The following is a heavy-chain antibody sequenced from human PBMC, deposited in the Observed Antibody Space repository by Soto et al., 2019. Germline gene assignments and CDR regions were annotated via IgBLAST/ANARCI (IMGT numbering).Heavy chain of an antibody. Sequence: QVQLVQSEAEEKKPGASVKVSCKAAGYTFTSYAMHWVRQAPGQRLEWMGWINAGNGNTKYSQEFQGRVTITRDTSASTAYMELSSLRSEDTAVYYCARSIVVVTALDYWGQGTLVTVSS. V-gene: IGHV1-3*05. CDR2: INAGNGNT. CDR3: ARSIVVVTALDY. J-gene: IGHJ4*02. D-gene: IGHD2-21*02. CDR1: GYTFTSYA.